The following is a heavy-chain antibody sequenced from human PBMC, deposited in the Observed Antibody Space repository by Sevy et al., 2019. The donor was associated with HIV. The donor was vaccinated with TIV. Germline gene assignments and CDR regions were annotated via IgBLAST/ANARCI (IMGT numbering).Heavy chain of an antibody. CDR3: AKDIGATGIAVVAN. D-gene: IGHD6-19*01. J-gene: IGHJ4*02. CDR1: GFTFDDFA. CDR2: LNWDSGSV. Sequence: SLKISCAASGFTFDDFAMHWVRQVPGKGLEWVSGLNWDSGSVAYADSVKGRFTISRDNAKNALFLQMNSLRAEDTALYYCAKDIGATGIAVVANWGQGIQVTVSS. V-gene: IGHV3-9*01.